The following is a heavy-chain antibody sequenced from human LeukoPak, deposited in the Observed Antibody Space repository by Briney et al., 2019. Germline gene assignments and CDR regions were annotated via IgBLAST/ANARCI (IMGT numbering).Heavy chain of an antibody. J-gene: IGHJ4*02. V-gene: IGHV1-69*13. Sequence: SVKVSCKASGGTFSSYAISWVRQAPGQGLEWMGGIIPIFGTANYAQKFQGRVTITADESTSTAYMELSSLRSEDTAVYYCARDLGLRYGAFYFDYWGQGTLSPSPQ. D-gene: IGHD3-10*01. CDR2: IIPIFGTA. CDR1: GGTFSSYA. CDR3: ARDLGLRYGAFYFDY.